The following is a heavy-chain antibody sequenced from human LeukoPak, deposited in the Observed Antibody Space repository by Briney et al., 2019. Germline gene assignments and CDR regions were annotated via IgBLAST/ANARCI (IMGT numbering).Heavy chain of an antibody. CDR1: GGSFSGYY. CDR3: ARGVMRRHSGYGPYYYYYGMDV. D-gene: IGHD5-12*01. V-gene: IGHV4-34*01. CDR2: INHSVST. Sequence: TETLSLTCAVYGGSFSGYYWSRIRQPPGKVLEWIGEINHSVSTNYNPSLKSRVTISVDTSKNQFSLKLSSVTAADTAVYYCARGVMRRHSGYGPYYYYYGMDVWGQGTTVTVSS. J-gene: IGHJ6*02.